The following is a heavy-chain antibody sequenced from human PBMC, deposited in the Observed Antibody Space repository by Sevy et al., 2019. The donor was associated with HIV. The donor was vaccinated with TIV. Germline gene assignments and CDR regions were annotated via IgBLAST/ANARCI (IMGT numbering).Heavy chain of an antibody. CDR2: IYYSGST. D-gene: IGHD6-19*01. J-gene: IGHJ2*01. V-gene: IGHV4-59*04. CDR1: GGSISSYY. Sequence: SETLSLTCNVSGGSISSYYWSWIRQPPGKGLEWIGYIYYSGSTYYNPSLRSRVTVSADTSKNQFSLKLDSVSAADTAVYYCATPRASGWYEGTGGYFDLWGRGTLVTVSS. CDR3: ATPRASGWYEGTGGYFDL.